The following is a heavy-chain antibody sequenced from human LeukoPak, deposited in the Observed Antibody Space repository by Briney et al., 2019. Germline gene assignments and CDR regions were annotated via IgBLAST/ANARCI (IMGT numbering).Heavy chain of an antibody. CDR2: IYYSGST. CDR1: GGSISSYY. D-gene: IGHD3-22*01. V-gene: IGHV4-59*12. CDR3: AREYNYYDSSGYRWISYFDY. Sequence: SETLSLTCTVSGGSISSYYWSWIRQPPGKGPEWIGYIYYSGSTNYNPSLKSRVTMSVDTSKNQFSLKLSSVTAADTAVYYCAREYNYYDSSGYRWISYFDYWGQGTLVTVSS. J-gene: IGHJ4*02.